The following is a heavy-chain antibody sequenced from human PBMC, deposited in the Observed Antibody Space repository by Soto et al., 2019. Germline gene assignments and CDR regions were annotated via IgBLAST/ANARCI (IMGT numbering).Heavy chain of an antibody. CDR3: VREARPEMAYYFDY. Sequence: AGSLRLSCAASGFTFDKFSMTWVRQAPGKGLEWLSYISTRSSTIYYADSVKGRFTISRDNAKNSLSLQMNSLRDDDTAVYYCVREARPEMAYYFDYWGQGTLVTVSS. CDR2: ISTRSSTI. J-gene: IGHJ4*02. CDR1: GFTFDKFS. V-gene: IGHV3-48*02. D-gene: IGHD5-12*01.